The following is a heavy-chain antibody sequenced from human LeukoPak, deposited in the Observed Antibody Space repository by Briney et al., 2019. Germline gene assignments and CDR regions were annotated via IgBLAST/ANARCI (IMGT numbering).Heavy chain of an antibody. Sequence: GGSLRLSCSASGFNFNNYAMNWVRQAPGKGLEYVSAFDSNGGSTYYADSVKGRCTISRDNSTNTLYLQLSSLRAEDTAVYYCGLAAYYYDSSGSDDAFDIWGQGTMVIVSS. V-gene: IGHV3-64D*08. J-gene: IGHJ3*02. CDR3: GLAAYYYDSSGSDDAFDI. CDR2: FDSNGGST. D-gene: IGHD3-22*01. CDR1: GFNFNNYA.